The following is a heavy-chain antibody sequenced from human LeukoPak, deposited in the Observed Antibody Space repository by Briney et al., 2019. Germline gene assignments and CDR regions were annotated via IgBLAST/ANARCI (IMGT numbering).Heavy chain of an antibody. Sequence: ASVKVSCKASAYTFTGYYMHWVRQAPGQGLEWMGWINPNSGGTNYAQKFQGRVTMTRDTSISTAYMELSRLRSDDTAVYYCARDLVAAAGTFEHNWFDPWGQGTLVTVSS. D-gene: IGHD6-13*01. CDR3: ARDLVAAAGTFEHNWFDP. J-gene: IGHJ5*02. CDR2: INPNSGGT. CDR1: AYTFTGYY. V-gene: IGHV1-2*02.